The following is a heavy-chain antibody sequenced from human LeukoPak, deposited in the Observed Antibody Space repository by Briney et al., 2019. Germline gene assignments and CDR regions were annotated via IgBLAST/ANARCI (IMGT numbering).Heavy chain of an antibody. V-gene: IGHV1-46*01. CDR2: INPSGGST. CDR3: ARVEEWLGLDY. J-gene: IGHJ4*02. CDR1: GYTFTSYY. Sequence: ASVRVSCKASGYTFTSYYMHWVRQAPGQGLEWMGIINPSGGSTSYAQKFQGRVTMTRNTSTSTVYMELSSLRSEDTAVYYCARVEEWLGLDYWGQGTLVTVSS. D-gene: IGHD3-3*01.